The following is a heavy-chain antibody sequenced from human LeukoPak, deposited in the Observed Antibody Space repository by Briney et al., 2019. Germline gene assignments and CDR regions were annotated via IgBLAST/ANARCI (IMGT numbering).Heavy chain of an antibody. D-gene: IGHD2-15*01. CDR3: AKSPQGYCSGGSCYSFDY. CDR1: GFTFSSSA. Sequence: GGSLRLSCAASGFTFSSSAMSWVRQAPGKGLEWVSAISNNGGYTYYADSVQGRFTISRDNSKSTLCLQMNSLRAEDTAVYYCAKSPQGYCSGGSCYSFDYWGQGTLVTVSS. V-gene: IGHV3-23*01. J-gene: IGHJ4*02. CDR2: ISNNGGYT.